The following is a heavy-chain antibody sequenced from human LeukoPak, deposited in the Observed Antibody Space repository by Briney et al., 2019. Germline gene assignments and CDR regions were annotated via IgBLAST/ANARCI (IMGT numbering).Heavy chain of an antibody. CDR1: GFTFSDYY. CDR3: ARAVGATHFDY. J-gene: IGHJ4*02. D-gene: IGHD1-26*01. CDR2: ISSSGNTM. V-gene: IGHV3-11*01. Sequence: GGSLRLSCAASGFTFSDYYMSWIRQAPGKGLEWVSYISSSGNTMYYADSVKGRFTISRDNAKNSLYLQMNSLRAEDTAVYYCARAVGATHFDYWGQGTLVTVSS.